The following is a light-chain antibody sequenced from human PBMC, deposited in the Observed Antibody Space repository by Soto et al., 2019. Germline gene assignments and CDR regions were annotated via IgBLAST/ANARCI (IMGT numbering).Light chain of an antibody. V-gene: IGLV2-14*01. CDR2: DVS. CDR1: SSDVGGYNY. CDR3: SSYTGSNGPVV. J-gene: IGLJ2*01. Sequence: QSALTQPASVSGSPGQSITISCTGTSSDVGGYNYVSWYQQHPGKAPNLIIFDVSNRPSGVSNRFSGSKSGNSASLTISGLQAEDEADYYCSSYTGSNGPVVFGGGTQLTVL.